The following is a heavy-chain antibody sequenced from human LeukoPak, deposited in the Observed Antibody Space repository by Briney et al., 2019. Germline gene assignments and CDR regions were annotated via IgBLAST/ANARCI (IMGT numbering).Heavy chain of an antibody. Sequence: KSSDTLSLTCTVSGGSTSNYFCTWLRQSAGKGLEWIGRIHTSGSTNYNPSLKSRVSMSVDTSKNQFSLKLSSVTAADTAVYYCARAVGVLRFLDPPPGGWFDPWGQGTLVTVSS. CDR1: GGSTSNYF. CDR2: IHTSGST. CDR3: ARAVGVLRFLDPPPGGWFDP. D-gene: IGHD3-3*01. J-gene: IGHJ5*02. V-gene: IGHV4-4*07.